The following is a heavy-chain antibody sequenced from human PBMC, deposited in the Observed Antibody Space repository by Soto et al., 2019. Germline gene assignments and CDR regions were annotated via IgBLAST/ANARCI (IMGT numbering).Heavy chain of an antibody. Sequence: PGGSLRLSCAASGFTFSDYYMSWIRQAPGKGLEWVSYISSSGSTIYYADSVKGRFTIARDNAKNSLYLQMNSLRAEDTAVYYCARDQGVGTEPLFGYWGQGTLVTVSS. J-gene: IGHJ4*02. CDR2: ISSSGSTI. D-gene: IGHD1-1*01. CDR1: GFTFSDYY. CDR3: ARDQGVGTEPLFGY. V-gene: IGHV3-11*01.